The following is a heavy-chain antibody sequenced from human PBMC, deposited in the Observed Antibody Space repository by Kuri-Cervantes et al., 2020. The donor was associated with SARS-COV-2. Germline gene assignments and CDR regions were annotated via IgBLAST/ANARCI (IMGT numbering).Heavy chain of an antibody. CDR1: GFTFSSYA. V-gene: IGHV3-23*01. J-gene: IGHJ5*02. CDR2: ISGSGGST. Sequence: GGSLRLSCAVAGFTFSSYAMSWVRQAPGKGLEWVSAISGSGGSTYYADSVKGRFTISRDNSKNTLYLQMNSLRAEDTAVYYCAKTGAYCGGDCYSGWFDPWGRGPLVTVSS. D-gene: IGHD2-21*02. CDR3: AKTGAYCGGDCYSGWFDP.